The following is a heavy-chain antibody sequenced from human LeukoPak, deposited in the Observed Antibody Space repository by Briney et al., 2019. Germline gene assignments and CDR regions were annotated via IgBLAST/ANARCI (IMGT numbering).Heavy chain of an antibody. V-gene: IGHV1-18*01. CDR2: IIAYNGNR. Sequence: ASVKVSCKASAYTFTSCGNSWVRQPPAQGLEWMGWIIAYNGNRNNEQKLQVRVTMTTDTSTSTAYMELIILRSKVTAVYYCARVFGGDYWGQGTLVTVSS. CDR3: ARVFGGDY. CDR1: AYTFTSCG. D-gene: IGHD3-16*01. J-gene: IGHJ4*02.